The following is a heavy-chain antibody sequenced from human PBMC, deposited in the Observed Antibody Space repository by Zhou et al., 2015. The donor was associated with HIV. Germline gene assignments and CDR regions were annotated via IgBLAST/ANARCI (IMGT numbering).Heavy chain of an antibody. CDR1: GGTFSGSE. CDR2: IIPIFGTA. CDR3: AREGYGSGTKFGNY. V-gene: IGHV1-69*01. D-gene: IGHD3-10*01. Sequence: QVQLVQSGTEVKKPGSSVKVSCKASGGTFSGSEISWVRQAPGQGLEWMGGIIPIFGTANYAQKFQGRVTITADESTSTAYMELSSLRSEDTAVYYCAREGYGSGTKFGNYWGQGTLVTVSS. J-gene: IGHJ4*02.